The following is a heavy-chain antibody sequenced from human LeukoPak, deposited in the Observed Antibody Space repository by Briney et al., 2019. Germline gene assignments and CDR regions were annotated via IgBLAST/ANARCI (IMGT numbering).Heavy chain of an antibody. V-gene: IGHV4-39*01. Sequence: PSETLSLTCAVSGGSIRTTGHFWGWIRQPPGKGLEWIGSIRYSGTTYCNPALKSRVSISVDASKNQFSLKMNSVTAADTALYYCARSQWLTPLDYWGPGTLVTVSA. CDR3: ARSQWLTPLDY. D-gene: IGHD6-19*01. J-gene: IGHJ4*02. CDR2: IRYSGTT. CDR1: GGSIRTTGHF.